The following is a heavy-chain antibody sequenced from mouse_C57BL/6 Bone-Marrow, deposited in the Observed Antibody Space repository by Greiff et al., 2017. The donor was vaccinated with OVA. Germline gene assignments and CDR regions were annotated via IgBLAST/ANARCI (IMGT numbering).Heavy chain of an antibody. V-gene: IGHV1-61*01. D-gene: IGHD3-3*01. CDR2: IYPSDSET. CDR1: GYTFTSYW. CDR3: ARRGAGVYYYAMDY. J-gene: IGHJ4*01. Sequence: QVQLQQSGAELVRPGSSVKLSCKASGYTFTSYWMDWVKQRPGQGLEWIGNIYPSDSETHYNQKFKDKATLTVDKSSSTAYMQLSSLTSEDSAVYDCARRGAGVYYYAMDYWGQGTSVTVSS.